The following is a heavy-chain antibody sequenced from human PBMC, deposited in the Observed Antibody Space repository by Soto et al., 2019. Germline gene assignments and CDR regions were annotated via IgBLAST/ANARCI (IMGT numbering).Heavy chain of an antibody. CDR1: GFTFSSCA. J-gene: IGHJ4*02. CDR2: ISDSGGTT. Sequence: QAGGSLRLSCAASGFTFSSCAMTWVRQAPGMGLQWVSAISDSGGTTHYADSVRGRFTISRDNSKDTLYLQLNSLEAEDTAIYYCAKDKPAAGSQWLVPIWGRGTLVTVSS. CDR3: AKDKPAAGSQWLVPI. V-gene: IGHV3-23*01. D-gene: IGHD6-19*01.